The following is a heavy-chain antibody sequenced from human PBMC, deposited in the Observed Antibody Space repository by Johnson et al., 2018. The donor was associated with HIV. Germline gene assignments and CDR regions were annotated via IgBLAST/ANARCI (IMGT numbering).Heavy chain of an antibody. V-gene: IGHV3-30*02. Sequence: VQLVESGGGVVQPGGSLRLSCAASGFTFSSYGMHWVRQAPGKGLEWVAFIRYDGSNKYYADSVKGRFTISRDNSKNTLYLQMNSLRAEDTALYYCARDRGGAARDAFDIWGQGTMVTVSS. CDR3: ARDRGGAARDAFDI. CDR2: IRYDGSNK. CDR1: GFTFSSYG. D-gene: IGHD3-10*01. J-gene: IGHJ3*02.